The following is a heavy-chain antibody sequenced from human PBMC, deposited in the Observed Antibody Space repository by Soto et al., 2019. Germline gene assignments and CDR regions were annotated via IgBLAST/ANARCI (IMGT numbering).Heavy chain of an antibody. Sequence: QVQLVESGGGVVQPGRSLRLSCAASGFTFSSYGMHWVRQAPGKGLEWVAVIWSDGGNKYYADSVKGRFTISRDNSKKTLHLQINSLRAEVTAVYYCARWGLAAGDYWGQGTLVTVST. D-gene: IGHD6-13*01. J-gene: IGHJ4*02. CDR2: IWSDGGNK. CDR3: ARWGLAAGDY. V-gene: IGHV3-33*01. CDR1: GFTFSSYG.